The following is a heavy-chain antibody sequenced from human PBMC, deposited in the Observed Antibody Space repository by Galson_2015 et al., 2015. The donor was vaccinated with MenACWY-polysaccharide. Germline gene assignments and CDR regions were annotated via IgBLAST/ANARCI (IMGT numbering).Heavy chain of an antibody. Sequence: SETLSLTCTVSGGSISSSSYYWGWIRQPPGKGLEWIGSIYYSGSTYYNPSLKSRVTISVDTSKNQFSLKLSSVTAADTAVYYCAREAPYSSSSVGGAPDYWGQGTLVTVSS. J-gene: IGHJ4*02. D-gene: IGHD6-6*01. CDR2: IYYSGST. CDR1: GGSISSSSYY. CDR3: AREAPYSSSSVGGAPDY. V-gene: IGHV4-39*07.